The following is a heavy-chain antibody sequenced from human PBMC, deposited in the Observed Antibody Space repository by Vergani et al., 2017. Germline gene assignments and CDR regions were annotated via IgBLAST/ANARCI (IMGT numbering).Heavy chain of an antibody. D-gene: IGHD2-8*01. V-gene: IGHV4-34*01. CDR3: ARLNTETNGHLYYYYYIDV. CDR1: GGSFTSYH. J-gene: IGHJ6*03. CDR2: IDHTGRP. Sequence: QVQLQQWGGGLLKPSETLSLTCVVNGGSFTSYHWTWIRQSPGEGLEWVGDIDHTGRPDYNPSLKSRLTMSADKSRNQFSLTLNSVTATDTAIFFCARLNTETNGHLYYYYYIDVWGQGTAGTVS.